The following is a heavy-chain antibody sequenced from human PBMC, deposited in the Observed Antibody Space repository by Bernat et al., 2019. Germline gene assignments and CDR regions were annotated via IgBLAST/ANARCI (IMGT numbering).Heavy chain of an antibody. J-gene: IGHJ3*01. D-gene: IGHD3-10*01. V-gene: IGHV1-46*01. CDR3: GRGGMVQGAPVF. CDR2: INPSGGST. Sequence: QVQLVQSGAEVKKPGASVKVSCKASGYTFTSYYMHWVRQAPGQGLEWMGIINPSGGSTSYAQKFQGRVTMTRDTSTSTVYMELSSLGSEDTAVYYCGRGGMVQGAPVFWGQGTMVTVSS. CDR1: GYTFTSYY.